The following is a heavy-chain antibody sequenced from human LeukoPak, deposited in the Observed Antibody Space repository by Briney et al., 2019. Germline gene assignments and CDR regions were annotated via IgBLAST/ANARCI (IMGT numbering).Heavy chain of an antibody. J-gene: IGHJ4*02. D-gene: IGHD5-24*01. CDR2: IYHSGST. CDR1: GYSISSGYY. Sequence: SETLSPTCTVSGYSISSGYYWGWIRQPPGKGLEWIGSIYHSGSTYYNPSLKSRVTISVDTSKNQFSLKLSSVTAADTAVYYCARGMATFDYWGQGTLVTVSS. CDR3: ARGMATFDY. V-gene: IGHV4-38-2*02.